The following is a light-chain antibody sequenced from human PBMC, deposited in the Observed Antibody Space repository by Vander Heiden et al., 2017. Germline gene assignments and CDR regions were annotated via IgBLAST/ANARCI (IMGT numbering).Light chain of an antibody. CDR1: PSLRTY. J-gene: IGKJ4*02. CDR2: DAS. Sequence: DIVLTQSPATLPLSPLESSTSPCPARPSLRTYLGWYQQKPGQAPRLLIYDASKRATGIPGRFSGSGSGTDFTLTITSLEPEDSAVYYCQQRGDWPLTLGGGTKVEIK. CDR3: QQRGDWPLT. V-gene: IGKV3-11*01.